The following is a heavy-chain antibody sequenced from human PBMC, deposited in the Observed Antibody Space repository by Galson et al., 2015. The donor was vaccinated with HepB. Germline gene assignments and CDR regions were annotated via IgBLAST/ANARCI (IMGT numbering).Heavy chain of an antibody. J-gene: IGHJ5*02. CDR1: GFTFSSYA. Sequence: SLRLSCAASGFTFSSYAMSWVRQAPGKGLEWVSAISGSGGSTYYADSVKGRFTISRDNSKNTLYLQMNSLRAEDTAVYYCAKDTTGGLYSSSWWQFFDWFDPWGQGTLVTVSS. CDR3: AKDTTGGLYSSSWWQFFDWFDP. CDR2: ISGSGGST. D-gene: IGHD6-13*01. V-gene: IGHV3-23*01.